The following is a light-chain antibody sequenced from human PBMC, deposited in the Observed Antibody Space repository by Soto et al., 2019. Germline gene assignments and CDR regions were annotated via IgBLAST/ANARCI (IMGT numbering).Light chain of an antibody. CDR3: QQYNNWPPWT. CDR2: GAS. CDR1: QSVSSN. Sequence: EIVMTQSPATLSVSPGERATLSCRASQSVSSNLAWYPQKPGQAPRLLIYGASTRATGIPARFSGIGSGTEFTLTISSLQSEDFAVYYCQQYNNWPPWTFGQGTKVEIK. J-gene: IGKJ1*01. V-gene: IGKV3-15*01.